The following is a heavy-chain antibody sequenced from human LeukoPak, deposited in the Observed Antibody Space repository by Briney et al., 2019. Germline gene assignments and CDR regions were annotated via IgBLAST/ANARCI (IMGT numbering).Heavy chain of an antibody. Sequence: GGSLRLSCAASGFTFSSYEMNWVRQAPGKGLEWVGHFKSKSDGGTTDFAAPVEGRFTMSRDDSKNIVYLQMNSLKTEDTAVYYCTMGQNRGTREFDYWGQGTVVTVSS. J-gene: IGHJ4*02. CDR2: FKSKSDGGTT. D-gene: IGHD1-14*01. CDR1: GFTFSSYE. V-gene: IGHV3-15*01. CDR3: TMGQNRGTREFDY.